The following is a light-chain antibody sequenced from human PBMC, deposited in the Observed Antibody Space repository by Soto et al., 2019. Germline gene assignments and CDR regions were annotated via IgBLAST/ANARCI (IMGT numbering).Light chain of an antibody. J-gene: IGLJ1*01. V-gene: IGLV2-14*03. Sequence: QSALTQPASVSGSPGQSITIPCTGTSSDIGGHNYVSWYQQHSGKAPKLMIYDVSNRPSGVSNRFSGSKSGNTASLTISGLQAEDEADYYCSSYTSSSTLEVFGTGTKLTVL. CDR2: DVS. CDR1: SSDIGGHNY. CDR3: SSYTSSSTLEV.